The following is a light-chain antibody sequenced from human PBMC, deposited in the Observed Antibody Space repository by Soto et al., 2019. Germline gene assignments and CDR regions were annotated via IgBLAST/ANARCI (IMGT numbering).Light chain of an antibody. V-gene: IGKV2-24*01. Sequence: DIVMTQTPLSSPVTLGQPASISCRSSQSLVHSDGSTYLSWLHQRPGQPPRLLIYKTSIRFSGVPDSFSGSGEGTDFTMGISRVEAEDVGIYYCRQASQFPFTFGPGTTVDIK. CDR1: QSLVHSDGSTY. CDR3: RQASQFPFT. CDR2: KTS. J-gene: IGKJ3*01.